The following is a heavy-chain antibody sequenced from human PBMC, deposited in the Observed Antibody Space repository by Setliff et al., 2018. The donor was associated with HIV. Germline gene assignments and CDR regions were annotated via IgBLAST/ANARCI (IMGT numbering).Heavy chain of an antibody. D-gene: IGHD1-26*01. Sequence: SVKVSCKSSAGSFSIFAINWVRQAPGQGLEWMGGMMTIFSTTNYARKFQGRVTITTDESTGTAYMELGNLRSEDTAVYYCATEGAGGSYQRASALDVWGQGTMVTVSS. CDR1: AGSFSIFA. J-gene: IGHJ3*01. CDR3: ATEGAGGSYQRASALDV. V-gene: IGHV1-69*05. CDR2: MMTIFSTT.